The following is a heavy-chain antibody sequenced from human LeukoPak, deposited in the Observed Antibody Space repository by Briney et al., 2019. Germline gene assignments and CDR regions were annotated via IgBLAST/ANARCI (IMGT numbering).Heavy chain of an antibody. J-gene: IGHJ4*02. V-gene: IGHV3-23*01. D-gene: IGHD5-24*01. CDR2: ISGSGGST. Sequence: GGSLRLSCAASGFTFSSYAMSWVRQAPGTGLEWVSAISGSGGSTYYADSVKGRFTISRDNSKNTLYPQMNSLRAEDTAVYYCAKEGGDGYNRYFDYWGQGTLVTVSS. CDR1: GFTFSSYA. CDR3: AKEGGDGYNRYFDY.